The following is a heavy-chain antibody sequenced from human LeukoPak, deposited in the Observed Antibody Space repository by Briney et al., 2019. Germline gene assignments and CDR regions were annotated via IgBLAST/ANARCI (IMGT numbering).Heavy chain of an antibody. V-gene: IGHV1-2*06. J-gene: IGHJ4*02. Sequence: ASVKVSCKASGGTFSSYAISWVRQAPGQGLEWMGRINPNSGGTNYAQKFQGRVTMTRDTSISTAYMELSRLRSDDTAVYYCATIPKYSSSSYYFDYWGQGTLVTVSS. D-gene: IGHD6-13*01. CDR2: INPNSGGT. CDR1: GGTFSSYA. CDR3: ATIPKYSSSSYYFDY.